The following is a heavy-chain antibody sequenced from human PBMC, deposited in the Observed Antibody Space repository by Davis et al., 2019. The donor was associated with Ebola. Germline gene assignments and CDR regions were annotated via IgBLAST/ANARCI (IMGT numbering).Heavy chain of an antibody. CDR2: IYAGDSDT. CDR3: ARQESLYGSSDY. Sequence: GESLKISCKGSGYGFADYWIAWVRQTPGKGPEWMGIIYAGDSDTRYSPSFEGQVTISVDRSITTAYLQWRSLRASDTAIYYCARQESLYGSSDYWGQGTLVTVSS. CDR1: GYGFADYW. V-gene: IGHV5-51*01. J-gene: IGHJ4*02. D-gene: IGHD3-22*01.